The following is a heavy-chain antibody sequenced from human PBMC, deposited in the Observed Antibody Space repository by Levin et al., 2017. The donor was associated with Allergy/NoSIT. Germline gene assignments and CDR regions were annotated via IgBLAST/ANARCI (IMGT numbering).Heavy chain of an antibody. CDR1: SGSISSGGYY. J-gene: IGHJ4*02. CDR3: ARMTAGSSFDY. V-gene: IGHV4-31*03. Sequence: SETLSLTCTVSSGSISSGGYYWSWIRQHPGKGLEWIGYIYNTETTYYNPSLKSRVTISVDTSKNQFSLKLSSATAADTAVYYGARMTAGSSFDYWGQGTLVTV. CDR2: IYNTETT. D-gene: IGHD3-10*01.